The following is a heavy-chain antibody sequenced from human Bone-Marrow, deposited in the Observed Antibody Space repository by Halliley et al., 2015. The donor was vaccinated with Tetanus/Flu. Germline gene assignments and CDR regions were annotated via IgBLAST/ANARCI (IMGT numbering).Heavy chain of an antibody. Sequence: TLSLTCAVSGDSIGSGISWTWVRRPPGSGLEWIGEIYYSGSPNYNPSLKSRVIISVDKSKNQFSLKLTSVTAADTAVYYCARGRTVSRDSAYGLGVWGHGTTVTVSS. D-gene: IGHD4-4*01. V-gene: IGHV4-4*02. CDR3: ARGRTVSRDSAYGLGV. CDR2: IYYSGSP. CDR1: GDSIGSGIS. J-gene: IGHJ6*02.